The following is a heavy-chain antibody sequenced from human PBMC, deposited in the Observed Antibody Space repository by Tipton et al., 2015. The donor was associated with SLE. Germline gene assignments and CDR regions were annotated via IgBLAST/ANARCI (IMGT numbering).Heavy chain of an antibody. CDR3: AREPRSGYHDY. CDR2: IYHSGST. J-gene: IGHJ4*02. CDR1: GGSFSGYY. D-gene: IGHD3-3*01. V-gene: IGHV4-34*01. Sequence: TLSLTCAVYGGSFSGYYWSWIRQPPGKGLEWIGEIYHSGSTIHNPSLKSRVTMSVDTSKNQFSLKLSSVTAADTAVYYCAREPRSGYHDYWGQGTLVIVSS.